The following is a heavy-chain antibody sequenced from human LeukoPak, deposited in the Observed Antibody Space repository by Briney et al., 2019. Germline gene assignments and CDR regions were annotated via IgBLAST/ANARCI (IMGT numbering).Heavy chain of an antibody. CDR1: GFTFSSYA. J-gene: IGHJ4*02. V-gene: IGHV3-23*01. CDR3: AKAVVGVAAIVY. Sequence: PGGSLRLSCAASGFTFSSYAMIWVRQAPGKGLEWVSGISAGGGSTYYADSVKGRFTISRDNSKNTLYLQMNSLRAEDTAIYYCAKAVVGVAAIVYWGQGTLVTVSS. CDR2: ISAGGGST. D-gene: IGHD2-15*01.